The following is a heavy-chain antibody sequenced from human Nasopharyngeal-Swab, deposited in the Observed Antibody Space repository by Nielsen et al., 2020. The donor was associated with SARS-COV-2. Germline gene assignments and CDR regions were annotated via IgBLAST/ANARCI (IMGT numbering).Heavy chain of an antibody. D-gene: IGHD2-2*01. CDR3: ARGAVVVPAAIYYYYYGVDV. CDR2: ISSSSSYI. J-gene: IGHJ6*02. Sequence: WIRQPPGKGLEWVSSISSSSSYIYYADSVKGRFTISRDNAKNSLYLQMNSLRAEDTAVYYCARGAVVVPAAIYYYYYGVDVWGQGTTVTVSS. V-gene: IGHV3-21*01.